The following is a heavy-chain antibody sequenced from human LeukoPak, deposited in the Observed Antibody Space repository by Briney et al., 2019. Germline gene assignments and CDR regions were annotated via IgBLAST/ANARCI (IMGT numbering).Heavy chain of an antibody. CDR2: ISTYNGNT. CDR3: ARSSLAVAGSVFDY. Sequence: GASEKVSCKASGYTFTSYGISWVRQAPGQGLEWMGWISTYNGNTHYAQKLQGRVTMTTDTSTSTAYMELRSLRSDDTAVYYCARSSLAVAGSVFDYWGQGTLVTVPS. V-gene: IGHV1-18*01. D-gene: IGHD6-19*01. J-gene: IGHJ4*02. CDR1: GYTFTSYG.